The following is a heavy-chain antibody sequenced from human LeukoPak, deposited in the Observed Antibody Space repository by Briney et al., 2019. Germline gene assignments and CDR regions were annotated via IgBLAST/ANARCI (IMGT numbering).Heavy chain of an antibody. Sequence: KPSETLSLTCSVSGGSINSYYWSWIRQPPGKGLEWIGSVYRTGSTHYDPSLNSRVTISVDTSKNQLSLKLTSVTAADTAVYHCARDRGNGWAFDYWGQGTLVTVSS. CDR2: VYRTGST. CDR3: ARDRGNGWAFDY. CDR1: GGSINSYY. V-gene: IGHV4-4*08. J-gene: IGHJ4*02. D-gene: IGHD6-19*01.